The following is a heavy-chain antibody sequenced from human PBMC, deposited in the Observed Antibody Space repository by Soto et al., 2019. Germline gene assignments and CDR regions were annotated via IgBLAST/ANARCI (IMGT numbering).Heavy chain of an antibody. CDR1: ECNCTSYW. CDR3: ARHPRPPYGSGSYYNFLDY. D-gene: IGHD3-10*01. J-gene: IGHJ4*02. CDR2: IDPSDSCT. V-gene: IGHV5-10-1*01. Sequence: PGVLIKIWSKVAECNCTSYWSSWVSQMPGKGLEWMGRIDPSDSCTNYSPSFQGHVTISADKSISTAYLQWSSLKASDTAMYYCARHPRPPYGSGSYYNFLDYWGQGTLVTVSS.